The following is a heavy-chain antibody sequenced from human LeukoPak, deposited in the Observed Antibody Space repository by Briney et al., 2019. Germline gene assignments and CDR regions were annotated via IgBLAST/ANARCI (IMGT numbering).Heavy chain of an antibody. CDR3: AKKAKFLEWLLSSYYGMDV. V-gene: IGHV3-23*01. J-gene: IGHJ6*02. CDR1: GFTFSSYA. Sequence: PGGSLRLSCAASGFTFSSYAMSWVRQAPGKGLEWVSAISGSGGSTYYADSVKGRFTNSRDNSKNTLYLQMNSLRAEDTAVYYCAKKAKFLEWLLSSYYGMDVWGQGTTVTVSS. D-gene: IGHD3-3*01. CDR2: ISGSGGST.